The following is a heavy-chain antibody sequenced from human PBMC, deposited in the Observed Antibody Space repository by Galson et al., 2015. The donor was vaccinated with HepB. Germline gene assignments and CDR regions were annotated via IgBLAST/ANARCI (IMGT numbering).Heavy chain of an antibody. V-gene: IGHV3-30*04. CDR1: GFTFSSYA. CDR3: ASHIH. J-gene: IGHJ4*02. Sequence: SLRLSCADSGFTFSSYAMHWVRQAPGKGLEWVAVISYDGSNKYYADSVKGRFTISRDNSKNTLYLQMNSLRAEDTAVYYCASHIHWGQGTLVTVSS. CDR2: ISYDGSNK.